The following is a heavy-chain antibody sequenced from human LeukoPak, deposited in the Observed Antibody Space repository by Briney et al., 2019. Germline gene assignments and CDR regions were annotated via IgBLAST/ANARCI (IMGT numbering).Heavy chain of an antibody. CDR2: IYYSGST. CDR3: ARERDSSGLDY. Sequence: SETLSLTCTVSGGSISSYYWSWIRQPPGKGLEWIGYIYYSGSTNYNPSLKSRVTISVDTSKNQFSLKLSSVTAADTAVYYCARERDSSGLDYWGQGTLVTVSS. D-gene: IGHD3-22*01. J-gene: IGHJ4*02. V-gene: IGHV4-59*01. CDR1: GGSISSYY.